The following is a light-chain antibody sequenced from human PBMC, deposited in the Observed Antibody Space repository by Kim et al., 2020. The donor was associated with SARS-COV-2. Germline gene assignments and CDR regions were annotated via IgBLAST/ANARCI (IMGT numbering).Light chain of an antibody. CDR2: YDT. Sequence: APAETARISCGGNNIGSKSVNWYQEKPGQAPVLVIYYDTNRPSGIPERFSASNSGNTASLTISRVEAGDEADYYCQVWDTGSAHVVFGGGTQLTVL. CDR3: QVWDTGSAHVV. J-gene: IGLJ2*01. V-gene: IGLV3-21*01. CDR1: NIGSKS.